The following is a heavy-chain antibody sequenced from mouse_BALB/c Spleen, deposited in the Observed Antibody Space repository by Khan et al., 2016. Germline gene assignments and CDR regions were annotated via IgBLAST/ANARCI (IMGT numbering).Heavy chain of an antibody. V-gene: IGHV5-17*02. CDR1: GFTFSRFG. CDR3: ATGDY. Sequence: EVELVEFGGGLVQPGGSRKLSCAASGFTFSRFGMHWVRQAPEKGLEWVAYISSGSSTIYYADTLKGRFTISRDNPKNALFLQMTSLRSEDTAMYYCATGDYWGQGTTLTVSS. CDR2: ISSGSSTI. J-gene: IGHJ2*01.